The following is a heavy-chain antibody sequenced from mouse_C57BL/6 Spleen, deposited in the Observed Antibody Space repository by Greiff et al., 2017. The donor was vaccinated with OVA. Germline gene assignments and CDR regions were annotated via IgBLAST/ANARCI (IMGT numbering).Heavy chain of an antibody. Sequence: EVKLMESGGGLVQPGGSLSLSCAASGFTFTDYYMSWVRQPPGKALEWLGFIRNKANGYTTEYSASVKGRFTISRDNSQSILYLQMNALRAEDSATYYCARYAGYSAWFAYWGQGTLVTVSA. V-gene: IGHV7-3*01. D-gene: IGHD2-3*01. CDR3: ARYAGYSAWFAY. CDR1: GFTFTDYY. J-gene: IGHJ3*01. CDR2: IRNKANGYTT.